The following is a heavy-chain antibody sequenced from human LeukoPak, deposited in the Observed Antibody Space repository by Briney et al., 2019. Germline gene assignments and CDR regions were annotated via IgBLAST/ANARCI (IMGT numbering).Heavy chain of an antibody. D-gene: IGHD3-10*01. J-gene: IGHJ5*02. CDR3: ARDGVMYYYGSGSYNWFDP. CDR2: IKQDGSEK. Sequence: GGSLRLSXAASGFTFSSYWMSWVRQAPGKGLEWVANIKQDGSEKYYVDSVKGRFTISRDNAKNSLYLQMNSLRAEDTAVYYCARDGVMYYYGSGSYNWFDPWGQGTLVTVSS. CDR1: GFTFSSYW. V-gene: IGHV3-7*01.